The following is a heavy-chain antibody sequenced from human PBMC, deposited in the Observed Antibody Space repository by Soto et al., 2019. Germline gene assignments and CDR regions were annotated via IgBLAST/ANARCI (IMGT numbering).Heavy chain of an antibody. CDR2: ISGSGGST. J-gene: IGHJ4*02. V-gene: IGHV3-23*01. Sequence: EVQLLESGGGLVQPGGSLRLSCAASGFTFSSYAMSWVRQAPGKGLEWVSAISGSGGSTYYADSVKGRFTISRDNSKNTLYLQMNSLRAEDTAVYYCAKEGRWGPTVTTHSFDYWGQGTLVTVSS. D-gene: IGHD4-17*01. CDR3: AKEGRWGPTVTTHSFDY. CDR1: GFTFSSYA.